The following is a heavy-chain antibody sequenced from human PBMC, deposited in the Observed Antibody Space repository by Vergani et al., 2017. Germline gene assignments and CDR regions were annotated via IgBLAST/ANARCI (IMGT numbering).Heavy chain of an antibody. CDR1: GGSFTSYH. CDR2: IDHTGRP. CDR3: ARVNTETNGHLYYYYYMDV. D-gene: IGHD4-11*01. J-gene: IGHJ6*03. V-gene: IGHV4-34*01. Sequence: QVQLQQWGGGLLKPSETLSLTCVVNGGSFTSYHWTWIRPSPGEGLEWVGDIDHTGRPDYNPSLKSRLTMSVDKSRNQFSLTLNSVTDTDTAIYFCARVNTETNGHLYYYYYMDVWGQGTAVTVS.